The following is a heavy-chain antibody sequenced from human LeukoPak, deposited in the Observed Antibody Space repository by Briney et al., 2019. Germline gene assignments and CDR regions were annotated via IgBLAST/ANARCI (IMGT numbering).Heavy chain of an antibody. CDR1: GGSISSSSYY. CDR2: IYYSGST. J-gene: IGHJ4*02. V-gene: IGHV4-39*07. CDR3: ARGVEMATMGYYFDY. D-gene: IGHD5-24*01. Sequence: SETLSLTCTVSGGSISSSSYYWGWIRQPPGKGLEWIGSIYYSGSTYYNPSLKSRVTISVDTSKNQFSLKLSSVTAADTAVYYCARGVEMATMGYYFDYWGQGTLVAVSS.